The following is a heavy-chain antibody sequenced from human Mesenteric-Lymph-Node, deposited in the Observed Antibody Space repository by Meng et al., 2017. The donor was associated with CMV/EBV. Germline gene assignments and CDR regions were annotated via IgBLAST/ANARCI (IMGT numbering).Heavy chain of an antibody. V-gene: IGHV1-18*01. D-gene: IGHD6-6*01. CDR1: YTFTSYG. CDR2: ISAYNGNT. Sequence: YTFTSYGISWVRQAPGQGLEWMGWISAYNGNTNYAQKLQGRVTMTTDTSTSTAYMELRSLRSDDTAVYYCARAPRDIRSSSNWFDPWGQGTLVTVSS. J-gene: IGHJ5*02. CDR3: ARAPRDIRSSSNWFDP.